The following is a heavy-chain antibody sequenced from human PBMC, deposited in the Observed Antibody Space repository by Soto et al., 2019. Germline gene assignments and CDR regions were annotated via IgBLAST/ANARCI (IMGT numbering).Heavy chain of an antibody. J-gene: IGHJ4*02. V-gene: IGHV4-34*01. Sequence: SETLSLTCAVYGGSFSGYYWSWICQPPGKGLEWIGEINHSGSTNYNPSLKSRVTISVDTSKNQFSLKLSSVTAADTAVYYCARTYYYGSGSYYWGQGTLVTVSS. CDR1: GGSFSGYY. CDR2: INHSGST. D-gene: IGHD3-10*01. CDR3: ARTYYYGSGSYY.